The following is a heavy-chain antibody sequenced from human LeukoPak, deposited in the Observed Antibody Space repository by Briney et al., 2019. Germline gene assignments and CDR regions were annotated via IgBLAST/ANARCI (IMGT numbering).Heavy chain of an antibody. V-gene: IGHV7-4-1*02. J-gene: IGHJ6*03. CDR2: INTNTGNP. CDR1: GYTFTSYA. D-gene: IGHD6-13*01. Sequence: GASVKVSCKASGYTFTSYAMNWVRQAPGQGLEWMGWINTNTGNPTYAQGFTGRFVFSLDTSVSTAYLQISSLKAEDTAVYYCARTGIAAAGTNYYYYYMDVWGKGTTATVSS. CDR3: ARTGIAAAGTNYYYYYMDV.